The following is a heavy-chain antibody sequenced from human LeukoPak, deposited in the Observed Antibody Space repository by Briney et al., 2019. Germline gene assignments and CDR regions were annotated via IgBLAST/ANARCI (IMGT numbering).Heavy chain of an antibody. CDR2: IYHSGST. Sequence: SSETLSLTCTVSGGSISSGGYYWSWIRQPPGKGLEWIGYIYHSGSTYYNPSLKSRVTISVDTSKNQFSLKLSSVTAADTAVYYCARGRQISGPMGDWFDPWGQGTLVTVSS. D-gene: IGHD3-10*01. CDR3: ARGRQISGPMGDWFDP. V-gene: IGHV4-30-2*01. J-gene: IGHJ5*02. CDR1: GGSISSGGYY.